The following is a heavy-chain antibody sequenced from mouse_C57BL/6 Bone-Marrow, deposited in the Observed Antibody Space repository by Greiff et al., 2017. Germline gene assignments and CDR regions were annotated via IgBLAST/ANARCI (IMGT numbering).Heavy chain of an antibody. V-gene: IGHV1-69*01. CDR3: ARGRGSSLYYAMDY. J-gene: IGHJ4*01. CDR1: GYTFTSYW. Sequence: QVQLQQPGAELVMPGASVKLSCKASGYTFTSYWMHWVKQRPGQGLEWIGEIDPSDSYTNYNQKFKGKSTLTVDKSSSTAYMQLSSLTSEDSAVYYGARGRGSSLYYAMDYWGQGTSVTVSS. D-gene: IGHD1-1*01. CDR2: IDPSDSYT.